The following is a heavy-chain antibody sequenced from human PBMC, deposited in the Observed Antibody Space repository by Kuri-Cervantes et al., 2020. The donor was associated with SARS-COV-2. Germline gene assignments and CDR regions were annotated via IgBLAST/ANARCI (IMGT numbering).Heavy chain of an antibody. CDR2: IYHSGST. CDR1: GYSISSGYY. J-gene: IGHJ5*02. Sequence: ETLSLTCAVSGYSISSGYYWGWIRQPPGKGLEWIGSIYHSGSTYYNPSLKSRVTISVDTSKNQFSLKLSSVTAADTAVYYCASGYITGTTVAYDPWGQGTLVTVSS. V-gene: IGHV4-38-2*01. CDR3: ASGYITGTTVAYDP. D-gene: IGHD1-7*01.